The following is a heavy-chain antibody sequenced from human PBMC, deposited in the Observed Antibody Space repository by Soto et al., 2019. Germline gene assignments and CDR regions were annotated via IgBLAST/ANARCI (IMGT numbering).Heavy chain of an antibody. V-gene: IGHV3-33*01. CDR2: IWYDGSTK. CDR1: GFTFSSYG. CDR3: ARYGGHSLDY. D-gene: IGHD2-21*02. Sequence: QVPLVESGGGVVQPGRSLRLSCVASGFTFSSYGMHWVRQAPGKGLEWVAVIWYDGSTKYYGGSVKGRFTISRDNSKNTLYLQMNRLRAEDTAVYHCARYGGHSLDYWGQGALVTVSS. J-gene: IGHJ4*02.